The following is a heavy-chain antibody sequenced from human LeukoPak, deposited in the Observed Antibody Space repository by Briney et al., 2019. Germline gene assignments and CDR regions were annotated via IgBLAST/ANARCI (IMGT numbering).Heavy chain of an antibody. J-gene: IGHJ5*02. Sequence: GGSLRLSCAASGFTFSSYGMHWVRQAPGKGLEWVAVIWYDGSNKYYADSVRGRFTISRDNSKNTLYLQMNSLRAEDTAVYYCAKDRSSYCTNGVCGWFDPWGQGTLVTVSS. D-gene: IGHD2-8*01. CDR3: AKDRSSYCTNGVCGWFDP. CDR2: IWYDGSNK. V-gene: IGHV3-33*06. CDR1: GFTFSSYG.